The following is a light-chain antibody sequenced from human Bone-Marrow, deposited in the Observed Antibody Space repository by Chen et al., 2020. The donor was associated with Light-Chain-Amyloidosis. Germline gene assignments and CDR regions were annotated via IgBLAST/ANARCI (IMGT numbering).Light chain of an antibody. CDR2: GSS. Sequence: EIVLTQSPGTLSLSPGEGANLSCRASQTISSNYLTWYQQKFGQAPRLLIYGSSSRATGIPDRFTGSGSGTDFTLTSNRLAPEDFAMYYCQQYGTSPLTFGGGTKVEIK. V-gene: IGKV3-20*01. CDR1: QTISSNY. CDR3: QQYGTSPLT. J-gene: IGKJ4*01.